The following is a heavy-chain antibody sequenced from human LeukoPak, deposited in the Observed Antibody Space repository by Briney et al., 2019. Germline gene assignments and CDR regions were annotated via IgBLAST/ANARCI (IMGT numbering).Heavy chain of an antibody. CDR1: GGSMSPYH. V-gene: IGHV4-59*12. Sequence: SETLSLTCTVSGGSMSPYHWGWIRQPPGKGLEWTGYIYYSGSTNYNPSLKSRVTISVDTSKSQFSLKLSSVTAADTAIYYCARAVSGRFDYWGQGTLVTVSS. CDR2: IYYSGST. J-gene: IGHJ4*02. CDR3: ARAVSGRFDY. D-gene: IGHD6-19*01.